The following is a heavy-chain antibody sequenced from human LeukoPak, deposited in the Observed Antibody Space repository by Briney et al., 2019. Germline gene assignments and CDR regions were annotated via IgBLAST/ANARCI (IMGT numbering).Heavy chain of an antibody. Sequence: ASVKVSCKASGYTFTSYAMNWVRQAPGQGLEWMGWINTNTGNPTYAQGFTGRFVFSLDTSVSTAYLQISSLKAEDTAVYYCAREYCRGGSRYSDRNFDYWGQGTLVTVSS. CDR3: AREYCRGGSRYSDRNFDY. V-gene: IGHV7-4-1*02. D-gene: IGHD2-15*01. CDR2: INTNTGNP. J-gene: IGHJ4*02. CDR1: GYTFTSYA.